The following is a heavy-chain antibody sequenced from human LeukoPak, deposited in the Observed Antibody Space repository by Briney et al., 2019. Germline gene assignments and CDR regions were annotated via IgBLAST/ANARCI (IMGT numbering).Heavy chain of an antibody. D-gene: IGHD5-24*01. CDR2: IIPIFGTA. J-gene: IGHJ3*02. CDR3: ARVGGRWLQLVGAFDI. Sequence: GASVKVSCKASGGTFSSYAISWVRQAPGQGLEWMGGIIPIFGTANYAQKFQGRVTITTDESTSTAYMELSSLRSEDTAVYYCARVGGRWLQLVGAFDIWGQGTMVTVSS. CDR1: GGTFSSYA. V-gene: IGHV1-69*05.